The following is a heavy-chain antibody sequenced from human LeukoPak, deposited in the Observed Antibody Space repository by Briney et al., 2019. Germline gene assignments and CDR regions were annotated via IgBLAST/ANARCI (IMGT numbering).Heavy chain of an antibody. CDR1: GGSISSSSYY. Sequence: PSETLSLTCTVSGGSISSSSYYWGWIRQPPGKGLEWIGEIYHSGSTNYNPSLKSRVTISVDKSKNQFSLKLSSVTAADTAVYYCAGYCSSTSCYYLVYYYYGMDVWGQGTTVTVSS. D-gene: IGHD2-2*01. V-gene: IGHV4-39*07. CDR3: AGYCSSTSCYYLVYYYYGMDV. CDR2: IYHSGST. J-gene: IGHJ6*02.